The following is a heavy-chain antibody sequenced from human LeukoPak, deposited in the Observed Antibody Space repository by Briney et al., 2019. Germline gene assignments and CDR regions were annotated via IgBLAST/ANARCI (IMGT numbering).Heavy chain of an antibody. CDR1: GFTFVGHY. J-gene: IGHJ4*02. CDR2: INPDSGGT. CDR3: ARFGGAQGYYYRSGSNHYFDH. V-gene: IGHV1-2*02. D-gene: IGHD3-10*01. Sequence: ASVKVSCKTSGFTFVGHYMHWVRQAPGQGLEWMGWINPDSGGTDYPQKFRGRVTMTRDTPSNTLYMELSSLRSDDTAVYYCARFGGAQGYYYRSGSNHYFDHWGQGTLVTVSS.